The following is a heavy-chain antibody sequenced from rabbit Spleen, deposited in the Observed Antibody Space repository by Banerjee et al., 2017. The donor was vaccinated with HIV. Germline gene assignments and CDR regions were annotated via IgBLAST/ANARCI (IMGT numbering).Heavy chain of an antibody. Sequence: LEESGGGLVKPGGTLTLTCTVSGFSFSSNWICWVRQATGKGLEWIACIDTSNGDTAYASWPKGRFTITKAPSTTVTLKMTSLTAADTASYFCARNYVNAFDPWGPGALVTVS. CDR2: IDTSNGDT. CDR3: ARNYVNAFDP. CDR1: GFSFSSNW. J-gene: IGHJ2*01. D-gene: IGHD1-1*01. V-gene: IGHV1S45*01.